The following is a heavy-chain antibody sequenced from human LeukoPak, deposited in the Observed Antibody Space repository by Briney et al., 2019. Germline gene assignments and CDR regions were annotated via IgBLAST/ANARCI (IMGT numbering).Heavy chain of an antibody. V-gene: IGHV1-2*02. CDR2: INPNSGGT. D-gene: IGHD3-22*01. CDR3: ARGYYDSSGYYLFY. Sequence: ASVKVSCKASGYTFTGYYMHWVRQVPGQGLEWMGWINPNSGGTNYAQKFQGRVTMTRDTSISTAYMELSRLRSDDTAVYYCARGYYDSSGYYLFYWGQGTLVTVSS. CDR1: GYTFTGYY. J-gene: IGHJ4*02.